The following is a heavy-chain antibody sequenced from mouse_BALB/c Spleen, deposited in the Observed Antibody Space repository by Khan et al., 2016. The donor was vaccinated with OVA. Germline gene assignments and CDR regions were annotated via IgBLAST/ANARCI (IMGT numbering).Heavy chain of an antibody. CDR3: ARESYGYMGYFDY. D-gene: IGHD1-2*01. V-gene: IGHV5-17*02. CDR1: GFTFSSFG. CDR2: ISSGSNTT. J-gene: IGHJ2*01. Sequence: EVQLLETGGGLVQPGGSRKLSCAASGFTFSSFGMHWVRQAPEKGLEWVAYISSGSNTTYYAATLKGRFTISRDNPKNTLFLQMTSLRSEDRAMYYCARESYGYMGYFDYWGQGTTLTVSS.